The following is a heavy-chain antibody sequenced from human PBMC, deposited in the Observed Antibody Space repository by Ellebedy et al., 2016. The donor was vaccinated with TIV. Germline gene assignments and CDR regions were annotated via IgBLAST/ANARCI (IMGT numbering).Heavy chain of an antibody. J-gene: IGHJ4*02. CDR3: ARGVNYYYDSSGYYYSH. CDR1: GYTFTSYF. V-gene: IGHV1-46*01. CDR2: INPTSGSS. Sequence: ASVKVSCKASGYTFTSYFLYWVRQAPGQGLEWMGIINPTSGSSNYAQKFQGRVTMTRDTSTSTVYMELSSLRSEDTAVYYCARGVNYYYDSSGYYYSHWGQGTLVTVSS. D-gene: IGHD3-22*01.